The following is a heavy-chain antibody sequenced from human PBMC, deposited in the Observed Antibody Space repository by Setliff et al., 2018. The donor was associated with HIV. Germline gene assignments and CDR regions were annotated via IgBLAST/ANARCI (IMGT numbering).Heavy chain of an antibody. D-gene: IGHD4-4*01. CDR3: AQITVMGY. CDR2: IKQDGSER. CDR1: GITFSSYW. Sequence: LRLSCAASGITFSSYWMSWVRQAPGKGLEWVANIKQDGSERSYVDSVKGRFTISRDNAKNSLYLQMDSLRAEDTAVYYCAQITVMGYWGQGTLVTVSS. J-gene: IGHJ4*02. V-gene: IGHV3-7*01.